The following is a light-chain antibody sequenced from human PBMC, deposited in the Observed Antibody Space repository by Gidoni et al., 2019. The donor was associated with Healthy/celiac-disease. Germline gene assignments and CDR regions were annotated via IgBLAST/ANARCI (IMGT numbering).Light chain of an antibody. V-gene: IGKV1-5*01. CDR3: QQYNSYTWT. J-gene: IGKJ1*01. Sequence: DIQMTPYPSTLSASVGDRVTITCRASQSISSWLAWYQQKPGKAPKLLIYDASSLESGVPARFSGSGSGTEFTLTISSLQPDDLATYYCQQYNSYTWTFGQGTKLEIK. CDR1: QSISSW. CDR2: DAS.